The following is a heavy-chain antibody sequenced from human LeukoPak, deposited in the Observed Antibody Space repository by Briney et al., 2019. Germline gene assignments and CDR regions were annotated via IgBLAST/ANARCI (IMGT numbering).Heavy chain of an antibody. CDR1: GFTFSPYD. CDR2: IDTGGDT. Sequence: GGSLRLSCAASGFTFSPYDMHWLRQVTGKGLEWLSAIDTGGDTYYSASVKGRFTISRENAKNSFYLQMNSRRAGDTAVYYCTRAHLHSYSSMDVWGQGTTVTVSS. V-gene: IGHV3-13*01. CDR3: TRAHLHSYSSMDV. J-gene: IGHJ6*02.